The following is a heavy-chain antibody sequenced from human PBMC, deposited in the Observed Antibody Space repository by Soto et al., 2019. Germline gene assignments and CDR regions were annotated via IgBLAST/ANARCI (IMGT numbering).Heavy chain of an antibody. D-gene: IGHD3-10*01. V-gene: IGHV4-4*02. CDR2: IYHSGST. J-gene: IGHJ4*02. CDR3: ARESYGSGSYQSVLAR. CDR1: GGSISSSNW. Sequence: QVQLQESGPGLVKPSGTLSLTCAVSGGSISSSNWWSWVRQPPGKGLEWIGEIYHSGSTNYNPSLKSRVTISVDKSRAPFSLKLSSVAAADTAVYYCARESYGSGSYQSVLARWGQGTLVTVSS.